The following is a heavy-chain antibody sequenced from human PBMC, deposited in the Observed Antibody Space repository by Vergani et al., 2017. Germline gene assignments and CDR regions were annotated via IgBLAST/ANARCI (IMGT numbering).Heavy chain of an antibody. CDR2: IYYSGSP. J-gene: IGHJ4*02. V-gene: IGHV4-39*07. Sequence: QLQLQESGPGLVTPSETLSLTCTVSGGSISSSSYYWGWIRQPPGKGLGWIGSIYYSGSPYYNPSLKSRVTISVDTSKNQFSLKLSSVTAADTTVYYCARLQDQLPDYWGQGTLVTVSS. CDR3: ARLQDQLPDY. D-gene: IGHD2-2*01. CDR1: GGSISSSSYY.